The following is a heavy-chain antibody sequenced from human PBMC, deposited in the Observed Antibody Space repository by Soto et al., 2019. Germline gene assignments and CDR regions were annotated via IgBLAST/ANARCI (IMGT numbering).Heavy chain of an antibody. CDR3: ARHVLIAAAPPRDYYYGMDV. V-gene: IGHV4-59*08. CDR1: GGSISSYY. D-gene: IGHD6-25*01. Sequence: PSETLSLTCTVSGGSISSYYWSWIRQPPGKGLEWIGYIYYSGSTNYNPSLKSRVTISVDTSKNQFSLKLSSVTAADTAVYYCARHVLIAAAPPRDYYYGMDVWGQGTTVTVSS. CDR2: IYYSGST. J-gene: IGHJ6*02.